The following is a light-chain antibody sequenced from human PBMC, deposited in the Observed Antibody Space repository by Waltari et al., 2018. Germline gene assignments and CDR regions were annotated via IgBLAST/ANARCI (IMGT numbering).Light chain of an antibody. Sequence: DVQMTQSPSTLSASVGDRVTITCRASPTISNWLAWYQQKPGKAPTLLIYKASSLQGGVPSRFSGSGSGAEFTLTISSLQPDDFATYYCHQYNAYPWTFGQGTKVEIK. V-gene: IGKV1-5*03. CDR3: HQYNAYPWT. J-gene: IGKJ1*01. CDR1: PTISNW. CDR2: KAS.